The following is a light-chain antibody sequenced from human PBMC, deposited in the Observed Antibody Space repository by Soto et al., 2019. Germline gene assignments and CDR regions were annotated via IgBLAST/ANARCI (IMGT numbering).Light chain of an antibody. CDR3: QQYGSSLTWT. CDR2: AAS. J-gene: IGKJ1*01. Sequence: EVVLTQSPGTVSLSPGERVTLSCRASQSVISNYLAWYQQRPGQAPRLLIYAASSRATGIPDRFSGSGSGTDVTLSTSSREPEDFAVYYCQQYGSSLTWTFGQGTKVEMK. CDR1: QSVISNY. V-gene: IGKV3-20*01.